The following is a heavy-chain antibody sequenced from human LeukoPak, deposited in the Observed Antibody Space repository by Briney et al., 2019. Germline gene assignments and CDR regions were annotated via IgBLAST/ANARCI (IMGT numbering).Heavy chain of an antibody. V-gene: IGHV5-51*01. J-gene: IGHJ6*02. CDR3: ARHVDTAMAVGYYYYGMDV. D-gene: IGHD5-18*01. CDR2: IYPGDSDT. CDR1: GYSFTSYW. Sequence: GESLKISCKGSGYSFTSYWIGWVRQMPGKGLEWMGIIYPGDSDTRYSPSFQGQVTIPADKSISTAYLQWSSLKASDTAMYYCARHVDTAMAVGYYYYGMDVWGQGTTVTVSS.